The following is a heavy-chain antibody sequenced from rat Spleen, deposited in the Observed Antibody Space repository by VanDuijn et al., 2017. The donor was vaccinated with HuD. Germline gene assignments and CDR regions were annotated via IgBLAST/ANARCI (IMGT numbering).Heavy chain of an antibody. CDR3: ARARTTRVPYGYWYFDF. Sequence: EVQLVESGGGLVLPGRSLKLSCATSGFSFSKYGMAWVRQAPTKGLEWVASITNSGGTTFYRDSVKGRFTISRDNAKSTLYLQMNSLRSEDTATYYCARARTTRVPYGYWYFDFWGPGTMVTVSS. D-gene: IGHD1-4*01. V-gene: IGHV5-19*01. J-gene: IGHJ1*01. CDR1: GFSFSKYG. CDR2: ITNSGGTT.